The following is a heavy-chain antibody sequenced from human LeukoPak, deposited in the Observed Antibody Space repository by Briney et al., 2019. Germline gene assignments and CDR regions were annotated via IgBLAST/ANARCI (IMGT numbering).Heavy chain of an antibody. CDR1: GGSISSGSYY. D-gene: IGHD4-11*01. Sequence: SETLSLTCTVSGGSISSGSYYWRWIRQPAAKGLEWIGRIYTSGSTNYNPSLKSRVTISVDTSKKQFSLKLSSVTAADTAVYYCARGDYSNYSYYFDYRGQGTLVTVSS. V-gene: IGHV4-61*02. J-gene: IGHJ4*02. CDR3: ARGDYSNYSYYFDY. CDR2: IYTSGST.